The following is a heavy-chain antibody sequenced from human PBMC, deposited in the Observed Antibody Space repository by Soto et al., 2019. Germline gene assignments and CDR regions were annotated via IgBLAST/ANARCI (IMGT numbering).Heavy chain of an antibody. D-gene: IGHD6-13*01. Sequence: SVKVSCKASGGTFSSYAISWVRQAPGQGLEWMGGIIPIFGTANYAQKFQGRVTITADESTSTAYMELSSLRSEDTAVYYCARGEISRGYSSSLYYFDYWGQGTLVTVSS. CDR3: ARGEISRGYSSSLYYFDY. CDR1: GGTFSSYA. V-gene: IGHV1-69*13. CDR2: IIPIFGTA. J-gene: IGHJ4*02.